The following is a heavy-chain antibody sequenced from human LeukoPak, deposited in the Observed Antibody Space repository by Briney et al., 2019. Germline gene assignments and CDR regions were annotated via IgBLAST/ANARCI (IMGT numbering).Heavy chain of an antibody. CDR3: ARGPFKSSGWSLDY. CDR2: INPNSGGT. J-gene: IGHJ4*02. Sequence: ASVKVSCKASGYTFTYYYMHWVRQAPGQGLEWMGWINPNSGGTNYAQKFQGRVTMTRDTSTSTVYMELSSLRSEDTAVYYCARGPFKSSGWSLDYWGQGTLVTVSS. V-gene: IGHV1-2*02. CDR1: GYTFTYYY. D-gene: IGHD6-19*01.